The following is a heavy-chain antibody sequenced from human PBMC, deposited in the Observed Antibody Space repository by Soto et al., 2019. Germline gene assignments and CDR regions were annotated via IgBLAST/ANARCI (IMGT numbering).Heavy chain of an antibody. CDR2: INPNNGGT. V-gene: IGHV1-2*04. CDR1: GYSFTTNS. Sequence: QVHLVQSGAEVTKPGASVRVSCKASGYSFTTNSMHWVRQAPGEGLEWMGWINPNNGGTNYARKFQGWVTMTRDTSISTAYMDLSRLKSDDTAVYYCAMLRSGVVYWGQGTLVTVSS. D-gene: IGHD2-15*01. CDR3: AMLRSGVVY. J-gene: IGHJ4*02.